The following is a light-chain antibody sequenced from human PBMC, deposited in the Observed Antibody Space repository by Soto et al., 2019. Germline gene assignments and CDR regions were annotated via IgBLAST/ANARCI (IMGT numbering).Light chain of an antibody. CDR3: QKYNSAPIT. V-gene: IGKV1-27*01. J-gene: IGKJ5*01. Sequence: DIQMTPSPSSLSACVGDRVTISCRASQGIGNALGWYQQKPGKPPKVLIYGASNLQSGVPSRFSGSGSGTDFTLTISSLQPEDVAPYYCQKYNSAPITFGQGTRLEIK. CDR2: GAS. CDR1: QGIGNA.